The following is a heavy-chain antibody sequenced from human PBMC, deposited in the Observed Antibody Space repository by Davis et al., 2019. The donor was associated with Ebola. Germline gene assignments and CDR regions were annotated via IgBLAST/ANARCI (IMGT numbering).Heavy chain of an antibody. V-gene: IGHV4-30-2*01. Sequence: MPSETLSLTCTVSGGSISSGGYSWTWIRQPPGKGLEWIGNIYHSGSTFHNPSLKSRVTISVDTSKNQFSLKLSSVTAADTAVYYCAKNGLFSIDFWGQGILVTVSS. CDR1: GGSISSGGYS. CDR3: AKNGLFSIDF. CDR2: IYHSGST. D-gene: IGHD3-16*01. J-gene: IGHJ4*02.